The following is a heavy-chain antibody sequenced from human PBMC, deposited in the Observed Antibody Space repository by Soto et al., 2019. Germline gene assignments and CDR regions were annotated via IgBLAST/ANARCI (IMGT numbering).Heavy chain of an antibody. CDR3: AADLGLTGDASDY. CDR1: GFTFTSSA. D-gene: IGHD7-27*01. Sequence: QMQLVQSGPEVKKPGTSVKVSCKASGFTFTSSAVQWVRQARGQRLEWIGWIVVGSGNTNYAQKFQERVTITRDMSTSTAYMELSSLRSEDTAVYYCAADLGLTGDASDYWGQGTLVTVSS. CDR2: IVVGSGNT. J-gene: IGHJ4*02. V-gene: IGHV1-58*01.